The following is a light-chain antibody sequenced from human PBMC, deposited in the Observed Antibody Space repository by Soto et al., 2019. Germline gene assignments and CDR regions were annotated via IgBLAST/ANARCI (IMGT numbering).Light chain of an antibody. V-gene: IGKV3-20*01. CDR1: QSVSSNY. J-gene: IGKJ5*01. CDR3: QQYGTSPIT. Sequence: EIVLTQSPGTLSLSPGERATLSCRSSQSVSSNYLAWYQQKPGQAPRLLIYGASSRATGIPDRFSGSGSGTDCTLTISRLEPEDVAVYYCQQYGTSPITLGQGTRLEIK. CDR2: GAS.